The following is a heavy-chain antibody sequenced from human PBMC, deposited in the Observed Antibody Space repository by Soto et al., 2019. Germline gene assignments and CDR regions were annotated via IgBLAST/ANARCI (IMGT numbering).Heavy chain of an antibody. Sequence: PSETLSLTFTVSGGSISSGDYYWSWIRQPPGKGLEWIGYIYYSGSTNYNPSLKSRVTISVDTSKNQFSLKLSSVTAVDTATYFCAHRGYMYGNWDHGYFDYWGQGTLVTVSS. D-gene: IGHD5-18*01. CDR3: AHRGYMYGNWDHGYFDY. V-gene: IGHV4-61*08. CDR2: IYYSGST. J-gene: IGHJ4*02. CDR1: GGSISSGDYY.